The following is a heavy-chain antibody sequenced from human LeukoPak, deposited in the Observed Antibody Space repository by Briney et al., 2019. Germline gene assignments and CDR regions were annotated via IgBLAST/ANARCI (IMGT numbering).Heavy chain of an antibody. J-gene: IGHJ3*02. CDR3: ARGGPRPQYSQYGAFDI. D-gene: IGHD2-15*01. CDR1: GGTFSSYA. V-gene: IGHV1-69*13. Sequence: GASVKVSCKASGGTFSSYAISWVRQAPGQGLEWMGGIIPIFGTANYAQKFQGRVTITADESTSTAYMELSSLRSEDTAVYYCARGGPRPQYSQYGAFDIWGQGTMVTVSS. CDR2: IIPIFGTA.